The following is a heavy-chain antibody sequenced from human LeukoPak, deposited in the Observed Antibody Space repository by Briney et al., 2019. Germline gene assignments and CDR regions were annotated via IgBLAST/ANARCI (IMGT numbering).Heavy chain of an antibody. CDR3: ARVFPNFRSEGYPLDY. V-gene: IGHV3-48*03. CDR1: GFTFSSYE. CDR2: ISSSGSTI. J-gene: IGHJ4*02. Sequence: HTGGSLRLSCAASGFTFSSYEMNWVRQAPGKGLEWVSYISSSGSTIYYADSVKGRFTISRDNAKNSLYLQMNSLRAEDTAVYYCARVFPNFRSEGYPLDYWGQGTLVTVSS. D-gene: IGHD2-21*01.